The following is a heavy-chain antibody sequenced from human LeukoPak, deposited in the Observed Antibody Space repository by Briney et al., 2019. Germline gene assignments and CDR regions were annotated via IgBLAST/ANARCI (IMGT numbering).Heavy chain of an antibody. D-gene: IGHD6-19*01. CDR2: ISSSGSTI. V-gene: IGHV3-48*03. J-gene: IGHJ4*02. Sequence: GGSLRLSCAASGFTFSSYEMDWVRQAPGKGLEWVSYISSSGSTIYYADSVKGRFTISRDNAKNSLYLQMNSLRAEDTAVYYCAKDAPWASGGPVDYWGQGTLVTVSS. CDR3: AKDAPWASGGPVDY. CDR1: GFTFSSYE.